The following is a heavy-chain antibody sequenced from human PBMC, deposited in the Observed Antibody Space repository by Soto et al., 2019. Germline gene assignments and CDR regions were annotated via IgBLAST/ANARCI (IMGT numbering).Heavy chain of an antibody. CDR3: ARDKRVTCIFY. Sequence: QVQLVESGGGVVQPGRSLRLSCAASGITFSASGMHWVRQAPGKGLEWVSMICSDGNYQYYADSVKGRFTISRDNSKNTVYLQMDSLGVEDTAVYYCARDKRVTCIFYWGQGTLVAVSS. D-gene: IGHD3-3*02. CDR1: GITFSASG. CDR2: ICSDGNYQ. J-gene: IGHJ4*02. V-gene: IGHV3-33*01.